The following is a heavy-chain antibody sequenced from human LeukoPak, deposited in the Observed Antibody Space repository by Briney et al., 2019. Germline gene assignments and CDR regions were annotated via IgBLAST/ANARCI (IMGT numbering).Heavy chain of an antibody. CDR2: IDHSGST. CDR3: GIRSGWYSKYYFDY. V-gene: IGHV4-34*01. D-gene: IGHD6-19*01. CDR1: GGPLSGIF. Sequence: PSETLSLPCAVYGGPLSGIFWSWTAQPPGRGLKWIGEIDHSGSTHYIPSLKSRDTISVDTSKNQFSLYLCSVSAADTGVCISGIRSGWYSKYYFDYWGQGTLVTVSS. J-gene: IGHJ4*02.